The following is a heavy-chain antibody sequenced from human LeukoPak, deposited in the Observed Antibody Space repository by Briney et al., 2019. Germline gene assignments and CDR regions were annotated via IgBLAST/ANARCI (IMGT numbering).Heavy chain of an antibody. CDR1: GFNFKLSA. Sequence: GGSLRLSCAASGFNFKLSAMSWGRQAPGKGLEWVALNSSSGSRGSGIIGGNTYYADSVKGRFTISRDDSQNTVYLQMNSVRAEDTAIYFCAKGRCGDSSCWYFDAWAKGTRVTVSS. CDR3: AKGRCGDSSCWYFDA. V-gene: IGHV3-23*01. CDR2: NSSSGSRGSGIIGGNT. D-gene: IGHD6-13*01. J-gene: IGHJ4*02.